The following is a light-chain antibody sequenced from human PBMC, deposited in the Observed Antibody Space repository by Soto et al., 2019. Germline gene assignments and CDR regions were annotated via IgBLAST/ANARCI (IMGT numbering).Light chain of an antibody. J-gene: IGLJ1*01. CDR2: DDS. CDR3: QVWDSSSDQYV. Sequence: SYELTQPPSVSVAPGQTATITCGGNNIGSKGVHWYQQKPGQAPVLVVYDDSDRPSGITERYSGSNSGNTANLTSSRVEAGDEADYYCQVWDSSSDQYVFATGTKLTVL. V-gene: IGLV3-21*02. CDR1: NIGSKG.